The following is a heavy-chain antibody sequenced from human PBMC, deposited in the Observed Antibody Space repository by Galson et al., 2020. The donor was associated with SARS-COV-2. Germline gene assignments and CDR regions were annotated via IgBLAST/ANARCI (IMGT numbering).Heavy chain of an antibody. Sequence: SETLSLTCAVYGGSFSGYYWSWIRQPPGKGLEWIGEINHSGSTNYNPSLKSRVTISVDTSKNQFSLKLSSVTAADTAVYYCARGQIAILWFGELWNWFDPWGQGTLVTVSS. CDR3: ARGQIAILWFGELWNWFDP. V-gene: IGHV4-34*01. CDR2: INHSGST. CDR1: GGSFSGYY. D-gene: IGHD3-10*01. J-gene: IGHJ5*02.